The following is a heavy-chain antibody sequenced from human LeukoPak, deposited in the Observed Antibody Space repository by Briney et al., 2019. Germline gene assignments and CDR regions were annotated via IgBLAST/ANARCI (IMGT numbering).Heavy chain of an antibody. J-gene: IGHJ5*02. V-gene: IGHV4-59*01. D-gene: IGHD6-13*01. CDR2: VYYNGNT. Sequence: PSETLSLTCTVSGGSISTYFWNWIRQPPGKGVEWIGYVYYNGNTNYNPSLKSRLTISVDTSKNQFSLKLTSVSAADTAVYYCVRDRAAAGGWLDPWGQGALVTVSS. CDR1: GGSISTYF. CDR3: VRDRAAAGGWLDP.